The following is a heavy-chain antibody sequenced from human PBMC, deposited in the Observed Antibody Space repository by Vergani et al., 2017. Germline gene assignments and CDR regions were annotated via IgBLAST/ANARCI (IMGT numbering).Heavy chain of an antibody. Sequence: QVQLVQSGAEVKKPGASVKVSCKASGYTFTSYDINWVRQATGQGLEWMGWISAYNGNTTYAQKLQGRVHMTTDTSTSTAYMELRSLRSDDTAVYYCARDLGGWSTYDAFDIWGQGTMVTVSS. J-gene: IGHJ3*02. CDR3: ARDLGGWSTYDAFDI. CDR1: GYTFTSYD. V-gene: IGHV1-18*01. D-gene: IGHD6-19*01. CDR2: ISAYNGNT.